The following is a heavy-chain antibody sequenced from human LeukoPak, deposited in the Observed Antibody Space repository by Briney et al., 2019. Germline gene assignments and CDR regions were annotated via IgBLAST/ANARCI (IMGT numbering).Heavy chain of an antibody. J-gene: IGHJ4*02. CDR2: ISSISTYI. D-gene: IGHD6-19*01. CDR3: AREGRSSGWYYFDY. Sequence: PGGSLRLSCAASGFTFSTYTMNWVRQVPGKGLEWVSSISSISTYIYYAGSVQGRFTISRDNAKNSLYLQMNSLRAEDTAVYYCAREGRSSGWYYFDYWGQGTLVTVSS. CDR1: GFTFSTYT. V-gene: IGHV3-21*01.